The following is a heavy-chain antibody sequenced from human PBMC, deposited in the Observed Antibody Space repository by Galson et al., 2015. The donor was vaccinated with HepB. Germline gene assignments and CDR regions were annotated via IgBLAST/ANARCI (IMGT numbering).Heavy chain of an antibody. Sequence: SLRLSCAASGFTFDDYAMHWVRQAPGKGLEWVSGISWNSGSIGYADSVKGRFTISRDNSKNSLFLQMNSLRAEDTAVYYCVSGTTAGYWGQGTLVTVSS. D-gene: IGHD6-13*01. V-gene: IGHV3-9*01. CDR1: GFTFDDYA. CDR3: VSGTTAGY. CDR2: ISWNSGSI. J-gene: IGHJ4*02.